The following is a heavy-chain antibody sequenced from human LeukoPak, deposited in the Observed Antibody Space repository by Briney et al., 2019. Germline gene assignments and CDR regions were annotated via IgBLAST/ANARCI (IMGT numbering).Heavy chain of an antibody. V-gene: IGHV4-39*01. Sequence: SETLSLTCTVSGDSISSSSYYWGWIRQPPGKGLEWIGSISYSGSTYYNPSLKSRVTISVDTSKNQFSLKLSSVTAADTAVYYCARRTKSWGSSDYWGQGTLVSVSS. CDR2: ISYSGST. CDR1: GDSISSSSYY. J-gene: IGHJ4*02. CDR3: ARRTKSWGSSDY. D-gene: IGHD7-27*01.